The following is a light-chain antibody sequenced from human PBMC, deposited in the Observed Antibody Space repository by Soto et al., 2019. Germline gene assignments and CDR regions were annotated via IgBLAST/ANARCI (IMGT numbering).Light chain of an antibody. CDR2: LNSDGSH. CDR1: SGHSSYA. Sequence: QPVLTQSPSASASQGASVKLTCTLSSGHSSYAIAWHQQQPEKGPRYLMKLNSDGSHSKGDGIPDRFSGSSSGAERYLTISSLQSEDEADYYCQTWGTGIWVFGGGTKLTVL. J-gene: IGLJ3*02. V-gene: IGLV4-69*01. CDR3: QTWGTGIWV.